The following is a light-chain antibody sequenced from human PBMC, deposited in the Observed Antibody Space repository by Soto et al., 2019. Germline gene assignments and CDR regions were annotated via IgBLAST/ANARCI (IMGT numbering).Light chain of an antibody. CDR2: DAS. V-gene: IGKV3D-20*01. Sequence: EIVLTQSPATLSLSPGETATLSCGASQSVSSNSLAWYQQKPGLAPRLLIYDASRRATGIPDRFSGSGSGTEFRLTISRLEPEDFAMYYCQQYGTSLRTFGQGTKVEVK. J-gene: IGKJ1*01. CDR1: QSVSSNS. CDR3: QQYGTSLRT.